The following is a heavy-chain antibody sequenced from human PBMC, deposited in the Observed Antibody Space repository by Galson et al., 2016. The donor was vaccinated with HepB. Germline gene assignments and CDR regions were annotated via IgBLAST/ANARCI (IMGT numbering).Heavy chain of an antibody. Sequence: SLRLSCAASGFTFSTYDMNWVRQAPGKGLEWVSSIGPTGSNKHSADSEKGRIAISRDNAKNSMYLQLNSLRDEDTAVYYCTRGGLQYYFDCWGQGALVTVSS. V-gene: IGHV3-21*06. D-gene: IGHD4-11*01. CDR2: IGPTGSNK. J-gene: IGHJ4*02. CDR3: TRGGLQYYFDC. CDR1: GFTFSTYD.